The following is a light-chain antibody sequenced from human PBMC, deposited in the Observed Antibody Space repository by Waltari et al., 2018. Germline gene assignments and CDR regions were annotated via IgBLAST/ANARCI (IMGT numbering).Light chain of an antibody. CDR2: GAA. CDR1: QSVSSN. V-gene: IGKV3-15*01. J-gene: IGKJ2*01. Sequence: EIVITQSPATLSFSPGERSTLSCRASQSVSSNLAWYQQKPGQAPRLLIYGAATRATGIPARFSGSGSGTEFTLTISSLQSEDFAVYYCQQYNNWPPRTFGQGTKLEIK. CDR3: QQYNNWPPRT.